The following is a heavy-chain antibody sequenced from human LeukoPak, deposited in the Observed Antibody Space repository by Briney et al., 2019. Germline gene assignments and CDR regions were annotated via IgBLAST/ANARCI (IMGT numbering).Heavy chain of an antibody. V-gene: IGHV3-30*18. CDR1: GFTFRNYG. D-gene: IGHD2-15*01. Sequence: PGGSLRLSCAASGFTFRNYGMHWVRQAPGKGLEWVAVISYDGSNKYYADSVKGRFTIFRDNSKRTLFLQTDSLRGEDTAVYYCANGGYYSLDSWGQGTLVTVSS. CDR3: ANGGYYSLDS. J-gene: IGHJ4*02. CDR2: ISYDGSNK.